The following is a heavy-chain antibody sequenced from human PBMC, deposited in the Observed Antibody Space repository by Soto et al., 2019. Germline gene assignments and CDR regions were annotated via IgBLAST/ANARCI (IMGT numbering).Heavy chain of an antibody. D-gene: IGHD3-9*01. CDR3: ARKWRGHKWILTGYYYFDY. CDR1: GGSFSGYY. Sequence: SETLSLTCAVYGGSFSGYYWSWIRQPPGKGLEWIGEINHSGSTNYNPSLKSRVTISVDTSKNQFSLKLSSVTAADTAVYYCARKWRGHKWILTGYYYFDYWGQGTLVTVSS. CDR2: INHSGST. J-gene: IGHJ4*02. V-gene: IGHV4-34*01.